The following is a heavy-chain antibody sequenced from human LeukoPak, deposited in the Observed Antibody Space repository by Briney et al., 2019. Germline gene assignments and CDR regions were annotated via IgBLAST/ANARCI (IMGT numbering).Heavy chain of an antibody. Sequence: PGGSLRLSCAASGFTFGSYVMHWVRQAPGKGLEWVAVISRDGSIQFSADSVKGRFTISRDNSKSTLYLQMNSLSAEDSAVYYCATSGNYQPPSDCWGQGTLVTVSS. J-gene: IGHJ4*02. V-gene: IGHV3-30-3*01. CDR3: ATSGNYQPPSDC. CDR1: GFTFGSYV. CDR2: ISRDGSIQ. D-gene: IGHD3-10*01.